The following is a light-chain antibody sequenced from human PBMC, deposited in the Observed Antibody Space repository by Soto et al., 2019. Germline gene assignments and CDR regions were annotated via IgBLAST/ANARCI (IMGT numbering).Light chain of an antibody. J-gene: IGLJ2*01. CDR1: SSNIGSNY. CDR3: AAWDDSLSGPV. Sequence: QPVLTQPPSASGTPGQRVTISCCGSSSNIGSNYVYWYQQLPGTAPKLLIYRNNQRPSGVPDRFSGSKSGTSASLAISGLRSEDEADYYCAAWDDSLSGPVFGGGTKLTVL. V-gene: IGLV1-47*01. CDR2: RNN.